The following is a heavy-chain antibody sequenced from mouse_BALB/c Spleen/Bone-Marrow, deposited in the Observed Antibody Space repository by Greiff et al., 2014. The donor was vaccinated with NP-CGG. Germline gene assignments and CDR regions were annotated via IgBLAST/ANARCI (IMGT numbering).Heavy chain of an antibody. CDR2: MNPRNGHT. J-gene: IGHJ4*01. CDR1: GYTFTSYW. CDR3: ARWVPYYAMDF. Sequence: VQLQQSGAELVKPGASVKLSCKASGYTFTSYWMHWVKQRPGQGLEWIGEMNPRNGHTIYSEEFKNRATLTVDTSSNTAYMQLSSLTSEDSAVYYCARWVPYYAMDFWGQGMSVTVSS. V-gene: IGHV1S81*02.